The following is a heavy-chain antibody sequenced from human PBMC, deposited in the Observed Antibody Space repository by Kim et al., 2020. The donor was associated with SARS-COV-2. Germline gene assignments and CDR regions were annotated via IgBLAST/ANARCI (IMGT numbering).Heavy chain of an antibody. CDR1: GFTFSSYG. V-gene: IGHV3-30*18. CDR3: AKAPGRETFLDY. J-gene: IGHJ4*02. D-gene: IGHD1-26*01. Sequence: GGSLRLSCAASGFTFSSYGMHWVRQAPGKGLEWVAVISYDGSNKYYADSVKGRFTISRDNSKNTLYLQMNSLRAEDTAVYYCAKAPGRETFLDYWGQGTLVTVSS. CDR2: ISYDGSNK.